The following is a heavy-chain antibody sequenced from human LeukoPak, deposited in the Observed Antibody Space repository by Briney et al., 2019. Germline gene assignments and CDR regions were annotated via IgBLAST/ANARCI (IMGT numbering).Heavy chain of an antibody. D-gene: IGHD3-10*01. Sequence: PGESLKISCKGSGYSFTSYWIGWVRPMPGKGLEWMGIIYPGDSDTRYSPSFQGQVTISADKSISTAYLQWSSLKASDTAMYYCAREYYYGSGSSYNWFDPWGQGTLVTVSS. V-gene: IGHV5-51*01. CDR2: IYPGDSDT. CDR1: GYSFTSYW. J-gene: IGHJ5*02. CDR3: AREYYYGSGSSYNWFDP.